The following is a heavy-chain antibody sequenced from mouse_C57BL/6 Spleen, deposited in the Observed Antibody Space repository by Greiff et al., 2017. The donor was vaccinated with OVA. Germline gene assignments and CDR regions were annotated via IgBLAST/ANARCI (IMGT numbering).Heavy chain of an antibody. V-gene: IGHV1-81*01. D-gene: IGHD2-1*01. CDR3: ARLGIYYGNYGYFDV. Sequence: QVQLQQSGAELARPGASVKLSCKASGYTFTSYGISWVKQRTGQGLEWIGEIYPRSGNTYYNEKFKGKATLTADKSSSTAYMELRSLTSEDSAVYFCARLGIYYGNYGYFDVWGTGTTVTVSS. CDR1: GYTFTSYG. CDR2: IYPRSGNT. J-gene: IGHJ1*03.